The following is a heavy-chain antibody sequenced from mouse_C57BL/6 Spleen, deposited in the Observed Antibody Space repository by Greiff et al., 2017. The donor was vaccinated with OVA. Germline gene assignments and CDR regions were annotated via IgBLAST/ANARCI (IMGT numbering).Heavy chain of an antibody. D-gene: IGHD5-1*01. CDR2: INPNNGGT. Sequence: VQLQQSGPELVKPGASVKMSCKASGYTFTDYNMHWVKQSHGKSLEWIGYINPNNGGTSYNQKFKGKATLTVNKSSRTAYMELRSLTSEDSAVYYCARGEYDWYFEVWGTRTTVTVSS. CDR1: GYTFTDYN. V-gene: IGHV1-22*01. CDR3: ARGEYDWYFEV. J-gene: IGHJ1*03.